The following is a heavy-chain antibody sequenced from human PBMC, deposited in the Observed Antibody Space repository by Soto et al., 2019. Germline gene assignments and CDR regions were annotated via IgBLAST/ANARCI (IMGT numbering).Heavy chain of an antibody. V-gene: IGHV4-4*07. CDR1: GSPINTFH. J-gene: IGHJ4*02. CDR3: AREECYSEYNLASRIQSWSFDF. D-gene: IGHD1-26*01. CDR2: IFSRRST. Sequence: SEALSLTCTVSGSPINTFHCTWVRQPAGKTLHSTCRIFSRRSTSLTPSLESRAAMSVDTSTNHFSLNLSSVTDADMAVYYCAREECYSEYNLASRIQSWSFDFWGRGDLGSVS.